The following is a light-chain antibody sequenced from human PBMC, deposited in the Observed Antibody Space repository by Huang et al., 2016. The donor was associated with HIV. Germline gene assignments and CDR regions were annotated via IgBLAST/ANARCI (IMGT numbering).Light chain of an antibody. CDR1: QSVTNKY. V-gene: IGKV3-20*01. CDR2: GAS. CDR3: QQYGSSPYT. J-gene: IGKJ2*01. Sequence: EIVLTQSPGTLSLSPGERATLSCRASQSVTNKYLAWYQQKPGQAPRLLVYGASSRATGIPDRCSGIGSGTDFTLTISRLEPEDFAVYYCQQYGSSPYTFGQGTKLDIK.